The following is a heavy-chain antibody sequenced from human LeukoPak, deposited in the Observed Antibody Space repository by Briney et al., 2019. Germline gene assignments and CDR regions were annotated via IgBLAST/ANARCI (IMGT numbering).Heavy chain of an antibody. Sequence: GGSLRLSCAASGFTFDDYAMHWVRHAPGKGLEWVSGISWNSGSIGYADSVKGRFTISRDNAKNSLYLQMNSLRAEDTALYYGAKDTDSSGYNDAFDIWGQGTMVTVSS. CDR2: ISWNSGSI. D-gene: IGHD3-22*01. V-gene: IGHV3-9*01. CDR1: GFTFDDYA. CDR3: AKDTDSSGYNDAFDI. J-gene: IGHJ3*02.